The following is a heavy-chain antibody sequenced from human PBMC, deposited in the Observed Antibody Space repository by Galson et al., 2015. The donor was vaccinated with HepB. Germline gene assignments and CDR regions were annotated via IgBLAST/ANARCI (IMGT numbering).Heavy chain of an antibody. CDR3: ARESWGRGYCSGGSCYPALHYFDY. CDR1: GYTFTSYG. CDR2: ISAYNGNT. Sequence: SVKVSCKASGYTFTSYGISWVRQAPGQGLEWMGWISAYNGNTNYAQKLQGRVTMTTDTSTSTAYMELRSLRSDDTAVYYCARESWGRGYCSGGSCYPALHYFDYWGQGTLVTVSS. V-gene: IGHV1-18*01. D-gene: IGHD2-15*01. J-gene: IGHJ4*02.